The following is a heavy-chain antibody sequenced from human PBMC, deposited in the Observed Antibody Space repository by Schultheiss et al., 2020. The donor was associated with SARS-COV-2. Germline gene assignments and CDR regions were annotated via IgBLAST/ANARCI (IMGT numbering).Heavy chain of an antibody. CDR2: ISGSGGST. CDR1: GFTFSSYA. V-gene: IGHV3-23*01. D-gene: IGHD2-2*01. J-gene: IGHJ6*02. CDR3: ARPSKTYYSHYAMDV. Sequence: GGSLRLSCAGSGFTFSSYAMSWVRQAPGKGLEWVSAISGSGGSTYYADSVKGRFTISRDNSKNTLYLQMNSLRVEDTALYHCARPSKTYYSHYAMDVWGQGTTVTGSS.